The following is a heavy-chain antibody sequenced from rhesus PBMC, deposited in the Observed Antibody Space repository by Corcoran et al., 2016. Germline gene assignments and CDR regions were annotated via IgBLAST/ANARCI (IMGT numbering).Heavy chain of an antibody. J-gene: IGHJ4*01. CDR3: ARLREYGSGYYTFDY. D-gene: IGHD3-28*01. CDR1: GGSISSSY. Sequence: QVQLQESGPGLVKPSETLSLTCAVSGGSISSSYWSWIRQAPGKGLEWIGRMDSSGSPYHNPSLKSRVTLSVDTSKNQFSLKLGSVTAADTAVYYCARLREYGSGYYTFDYWGQGVLVTVSS. V-gene: IGHV4S11*01. CDR2: MDSSGSP.